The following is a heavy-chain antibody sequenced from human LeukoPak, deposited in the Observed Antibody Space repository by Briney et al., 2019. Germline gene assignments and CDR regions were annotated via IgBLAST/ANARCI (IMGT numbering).Heavy chain of an antibody. V-gene: IGHV3-49*03. CDR2: IRSKAYGETA. D-gene: IGHD1-1*01. CDR3: TRDRGAYNLYGY. J-gene: IGHJ4*02. CDR1: GFTFGDYA. Sequence: HPGGSLRLSCTASGFTFGDYAMSWIRQAPGKGLEWVGFIRSKAYGETADYAASVKGRFTISRDDSKAIAYLQMNSLKTEDTAVYHCTRDRGAYNLYGYWGQGTLVTVSS.